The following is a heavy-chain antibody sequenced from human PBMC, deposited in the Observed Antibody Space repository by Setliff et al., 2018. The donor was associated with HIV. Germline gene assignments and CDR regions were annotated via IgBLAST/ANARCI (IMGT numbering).Heavy chain of an antibody. CDR2: IKRKSDGETT. CDR1: GFTFSHVW. D-gene: IGHD2-21*01. V-gene: IGHV3-15*05. Sequence: SLRLSCAASGFTFSHVWMTWVRQAPGKGLEWVGRIKRKSDGETTEHAAPVKGRFTISRDNGKNAVYLQMNSLTAEDTALYYCVRDLARVIAHWGQGTLVTVSS. J-gene: IGHJ4*02. CDR3: VRDLARVIAH.